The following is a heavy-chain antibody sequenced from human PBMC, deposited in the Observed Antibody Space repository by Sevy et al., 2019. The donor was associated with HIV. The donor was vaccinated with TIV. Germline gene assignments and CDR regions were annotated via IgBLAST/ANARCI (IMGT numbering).Heavy chain of an antibody. CDR3: AKDGASGYGGNFYYYGMDV. V-gene: IGHV3-30*02. D-gene: IGHD2-15*01. J-gene: IGHJ6*02. Sequence: GGSLRLSCAASGFTFSSYGMHWVRQAPGKGLEWVAFIRYDGSNKYYADSVKGRFTISRDNSKNTLYLQMNSLRAEDTAVYYCAKDGASGYGGNFYYYGMDVWGQGTTVTVSS. CDR1: GFTFSSYG. CDR2: IRYDGSNK.